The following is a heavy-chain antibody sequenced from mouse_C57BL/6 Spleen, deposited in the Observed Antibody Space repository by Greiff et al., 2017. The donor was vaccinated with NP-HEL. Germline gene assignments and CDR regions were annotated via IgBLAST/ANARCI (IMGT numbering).Heavy chain of an antibody. D-gene: IGHD1-1*01. CDR2: INPNNGGT. CDR1: GYTFTDYY. V-gene: IGHV1-26*01. Sequence: EVQLQQSGPELVKPGASVKISCKASGYTFTDYYMNWVKQSHGKSLEWIGGINPNNGGTSYNQKFKGKATLTVDKSSSTAYMEIRSLTSEDSAVYYCASYYGSSYDAMDYWGQGTSVTVSS. J-gene: IGHJ4*01. CDR3: ASYYGSSYDAMDY.